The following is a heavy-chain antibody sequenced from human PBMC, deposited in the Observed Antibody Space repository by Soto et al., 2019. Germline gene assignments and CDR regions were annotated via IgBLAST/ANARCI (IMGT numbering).Heavy chain of an antibody. J-gene: IGHJ6*02. CDR2: ISAYNGNT. V-gene: IGHV1-18*01. D-gene: IGHD5-12*01. CDR3: ARKSGYDYFTYYFYGMDV. Sequence: ASVKVSCEASGYTFTSYGISWVRQSPGQGLEWMGWISAYNGNTNCSQKLQDRATKTTDKSTSTAYMELRSLRSDDTAVYYCARKSGYDYFTYYFYGMDVWGQGTTVTVSS. CDR1: GYTFTSYG.